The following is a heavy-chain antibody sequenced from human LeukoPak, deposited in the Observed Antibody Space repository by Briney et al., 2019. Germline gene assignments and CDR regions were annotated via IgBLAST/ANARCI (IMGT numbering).Heavy chain of an antibody. V-gene: IGHV4-31*03. Sequence: PSETLSLTCTVSGGSISSGGYYWSWIRQHPGKGLEWIGYIYYSGSTYYNPSLKSRVTISVDTSKNQFSLKLSSVTAADTAVYYCARAVVRGGIYFDYWGQGTLVNVSS. CDR1: GGSISSGGYY. D-gene: IGHD3-10*01. J-gene: IGHJ4*02. CDR2: IYYSGST. CDR3: ARAVVRGGIYFDY.